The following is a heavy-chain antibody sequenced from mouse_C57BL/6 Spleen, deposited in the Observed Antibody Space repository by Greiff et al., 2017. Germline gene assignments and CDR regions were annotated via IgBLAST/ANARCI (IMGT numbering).Heavy chain of an antibody. D-gene: IGHD2-5*01. CDR2: IYPGSGST. J-gene: IGHJ4*01. CDR3: AGGGYYSNYDAMDY. V-gene: IGHV1-55*01. Sequence: QVQLKQPGAELVKPGASVKMSCKASGYTFTSYWITWVKQRPGQGLEWIGDIYPGSGSTNYNEKFKSKATLTVDTSSSTAYMQLSSLTSEDSAVYYCAGGGYYSNYDAMDYGGQGPSVTVPS. CDR1: GYTFTSYW.